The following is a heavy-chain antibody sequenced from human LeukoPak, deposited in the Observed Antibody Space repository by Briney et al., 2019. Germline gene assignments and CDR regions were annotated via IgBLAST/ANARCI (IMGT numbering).Heavy chain of an antibody. Sequence: SQTLSLTCSISGGSVSSNSAAWNWIRQPPSRGLDWLGMTYYRSKWYNNSAVSVASRITINLDTSKNQFSVQVISVTPDATAVYYCAREPGGARYSGYAPFHYWGQGTLVTVSS. D-gene: IGHD5-12*01. V-gene: IGHV6-1*01. CDR1: GGSVSSNSAA. CDR2: TYYRSKWYN. CDR3: AREPGGARYSGYAPFHY. J-gene: IGHJ4*02.